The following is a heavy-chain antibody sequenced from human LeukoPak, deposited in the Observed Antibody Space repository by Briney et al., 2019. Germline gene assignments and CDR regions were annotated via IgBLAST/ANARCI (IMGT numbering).Heavy chain of an antibody. Sequence: ASVKVSCKASGYTFTSYGISWVRQAPGQGFEWMGWISAYNGNTNYAQKLQGRVTMTTDTSTSAAYMELRSLRSDDTAVYYCARDASHYDSSGYYYPNWFDPWGQGTLVTVSS. V-gene: IGHV1-18*01. CDR2: ISAYNGNT. D-gene: IGHD3-22*01. CDR1: GYTFTSYG. J-gene: IGHJ5*02. CDR3: ARDASHYDSSGYYYPNWFDP.